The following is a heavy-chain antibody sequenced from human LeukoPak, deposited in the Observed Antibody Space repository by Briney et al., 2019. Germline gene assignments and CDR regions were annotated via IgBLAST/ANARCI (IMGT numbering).Heavy chain of an antibody. CDR1: GYTFTSYA. J-gene: IGHJ5*02. V-gene: IGHV7-4-1*02. CDR2: INTKTGNP. Sequence: ASVTVSCKASGYTFTSYAMNWVRQAPGQGLEGMGWINTKTGNPTYAQGFTGRFVFSLDTSVSTAYLQISSLKAEDTAVYYCAREFYCSGGSCYPDWFDPWGQGTLVTVSS. D-gene: IGHD2-15*01. CDR3: AREFYCSGGSCYPDWFDP.